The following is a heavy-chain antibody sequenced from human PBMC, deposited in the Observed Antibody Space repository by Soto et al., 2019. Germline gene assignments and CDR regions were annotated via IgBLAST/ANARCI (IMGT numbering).Heavy chain of an antibody. CDR1: DGSISSGGYF. J-gene: IGHJ6*02. CDR2: IYYSGST. CDR3: AREGAAPYYYYGMDV. V-gene: IGHV4-31*03. D-gene: IGHD6-6*01. Sequence: QVQLQESGPGLVKPSQTLSLTCTVSDGSISSGGYFWSWIRQHPGKGLEWIGFIYYSGSTYYNPSLKSRVTISVDTSKNQFSLKLSSVTAEDTAVYYCAREGAAPYYYYGMDVWGQGTTVTVSS.